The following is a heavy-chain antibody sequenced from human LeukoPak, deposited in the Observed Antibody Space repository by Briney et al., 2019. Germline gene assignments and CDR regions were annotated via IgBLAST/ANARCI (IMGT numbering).Heavy chain of an antibody. CDR3: AKGKQWLIPNWFDP. CDR2: ISGSGSST. V-gene: IGHV3-23*01. J-gene: IGHJ5*02. D-gene: IGHD6-19*01. Sequence: GGSLRLSCAASGFTFSSYAMSWVRQTPGKGLEWVSSISGSGSSTNYADSVKGRFTISRDNSKNTLHLQMNSLRADDTAVYYCAKGKQWLIPNWFDPWGQGTLVTVSS. CDR1: GFTFSSYA.